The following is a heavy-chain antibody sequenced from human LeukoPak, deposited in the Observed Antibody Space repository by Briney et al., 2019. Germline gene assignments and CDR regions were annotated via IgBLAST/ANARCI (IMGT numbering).Heavy chain of an antibody. CDR1: GGSISSSGYY. J-gene: IGHJ3*02. D-gene: IGHD6-13*01. CDR3: ARVFRQGIAAAGNRAFDI. Sequence: KSSETLSLTCTVSGGSISSSGYYWSWIRQPPGKGLEWIGEINHSGSTNYNPSLKSRVTISVDTSKNQFSLKLSSVTAADTAVYYCARVFRQGIAAAGNRAFDIWGQGTMVTVSS. CDR2: INHSGST. V-gene: IGHV4-39*07.